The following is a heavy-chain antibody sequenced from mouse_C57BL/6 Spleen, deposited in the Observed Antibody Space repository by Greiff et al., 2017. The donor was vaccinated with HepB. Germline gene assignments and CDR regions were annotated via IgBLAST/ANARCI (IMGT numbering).Heavy chain of an antibody. CDR2: INYDGSST. CDR1: GFTFSDYY. D-gene: IGHD1-1*01. Sequence: EVMLVESEGGLVQPGSSMKLSCTASGFTFSDYYMAWVRQVPEKGLEWVANINYDGSSTYYLDSLKSRFIISRDNAKNILYLQMSSLKSEDTATYYCAREGRDVNYYAMDYWGQGTSVTVSS. V-gene: IGHV5-16*01. CDR3: AREGRDVNYYAMDY. J-gene: IGHJ4*01.